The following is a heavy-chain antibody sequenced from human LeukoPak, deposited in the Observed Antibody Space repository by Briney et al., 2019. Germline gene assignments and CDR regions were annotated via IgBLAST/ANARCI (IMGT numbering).Heavy chain of an antibody. CDR3: AKLVAVAGRNY. V-gene: IGHV3-21*04. CDR2: ITSSSSFI. D-gene: IGHD6-19*01. Sequence: GGSLRLSCAASGFTFSSYTMNWVRQAPGKGLEWVSSITSSSSFIYYADSLKGRFTISRDNSKNTLYLQMNSLRAEDTAVYYCAKLVAVAGRNYWGQGTLVTVSS. J-gene: IGHJ4*02. CDR1: GFTFSSYT.